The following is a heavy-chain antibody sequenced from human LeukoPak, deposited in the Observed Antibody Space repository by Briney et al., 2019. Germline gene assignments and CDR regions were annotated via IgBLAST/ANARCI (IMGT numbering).Heavy chain of an antibody. CDR3: AKSGYNRFDY. Sequence: GGSLRLSCAASGITFSSYAMSWVRQAPGKGLEWVSGISGSGRSTFYADSVKGRFTISRDNSKNTLYLQMNSLRAADTAVYYCAKSGYNRFDYWGQGTLVTVSS. D-gene: IGHD5-24*01. CDR1: GITFSSYA. CDR2: ISGSGRST. J-gene: IGHJ4*02. V-gene: IGHV3-23*01.